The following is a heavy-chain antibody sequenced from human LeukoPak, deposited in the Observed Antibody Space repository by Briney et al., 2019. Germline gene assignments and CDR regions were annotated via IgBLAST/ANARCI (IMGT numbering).Heavy chain of an antibody. D-gene: IGHD6-13*01. CDR3: ARAVGSSSWYLGEPFDY. CDR1: GGSISSYY. Sequence: SETLSLTCTVSGGSISSYYWSWIRQPPGKGLEWIGYIYYSGSTNYNPSLKSRVTISVDTSKNQFSLKLSSVTAADTAVYYCARAVGSSSWYLGEPFDYWGQGTLVTVSS. J-gene: IGHJ4*02. V-gene: IGHV4-59*01. CDR2: IYYSGST.